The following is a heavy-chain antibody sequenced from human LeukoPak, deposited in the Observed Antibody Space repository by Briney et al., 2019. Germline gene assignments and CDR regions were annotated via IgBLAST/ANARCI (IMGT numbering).Heavy chain of an antibody. CDR3: VRHDGRGGATMGAFDS. CDR2: INHSGST. V-gene: IGHV4-34*01. D-gene: IGHD5-12*01. J-gene: IGHJ5*01. Sequence: PSETLSLTCAVYGGSFSGYYWSWIRQPPGKGLEWIGEINHSGSTNYNPSLKSRVTISVDTSKNQFSLQLNSVTAADTAVYYCVRHDGRGGATMGAFDSWGQGSLVTVSS. CDR1: GGSFSGYY.